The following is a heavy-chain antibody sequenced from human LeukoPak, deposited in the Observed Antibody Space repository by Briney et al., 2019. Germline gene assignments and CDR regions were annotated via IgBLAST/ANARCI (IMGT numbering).Heavy chain of an antibody. V-gene: IGHV4-34*01. CDR2: INHSGST. J-gene: IGHJ4*02. CDR1: GGSLSGYY. Sequence: SETLSLTCAVYGGSLSGYYWSWIRQPPGKGLEWIGEINHSGSTNYNPSLKSRVTISVDTSKNQFSLNLSSVTAADTAVYYCARGGDSKHLVNWGQGTLVTVSS. CDR3: ARGGDSKHLVN. D-gene: IGHD3-3*02.